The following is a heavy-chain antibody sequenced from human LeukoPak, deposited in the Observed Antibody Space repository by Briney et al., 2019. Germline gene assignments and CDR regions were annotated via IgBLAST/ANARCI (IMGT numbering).Heavy chain of an antibody. Sequence: GGSLRLSCAASGFTFDDYGMSWVRQAPGKGLEWVSGINWNGGSTGYADSVKGRFTISRDNAKNSLYLQMNSLRAEDTALYYCARRRRMVWGINYYMDVWGKGTTVTVSS. D-gene: IGHD3-10*01. CDR3: ARRRRMVWGINYYMDV. CDR1: GFTFDDYG. V-gene: IGHV3-20*04. J-gene: IGHJ6*03. CDR2: INWNGGST.